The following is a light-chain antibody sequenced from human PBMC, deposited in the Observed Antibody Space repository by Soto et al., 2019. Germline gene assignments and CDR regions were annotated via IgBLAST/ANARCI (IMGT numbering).Light chain of an antibody. CDR2: DAS. CDR1: QSISSW. V-gene: IGKV1-5*01. J-gene: IGKJ1*01. Sequence: DIQMTQSPSTLSASVGDRVTITCRASQSISSWLAWYQQKPGKAPKLLIYDASSLESGVPSRFSGSGSGTEFTLTISSLQPDDFATYYCQQYNSYGTYGQATKV. CDR3: QQYNSYGT.